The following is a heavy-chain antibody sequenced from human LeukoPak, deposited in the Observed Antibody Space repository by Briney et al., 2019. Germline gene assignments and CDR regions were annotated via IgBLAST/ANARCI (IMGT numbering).Heavy chain of an antibody. V-gene: IGHV1-2*02. J-gene: IGHJ3*02. CDR3: ARDRAGFTYDSSGYLQFFGRRRRDAFDI. Sequence: GASVKVSCKASGYTFTGYYMHWVRQAPGQGLEWMGWINPNSGGTNYAQKFQGRVTMTRDTSISTAYMELSRLRSDDTAVYYCARDRAGFTYDSSGYLQFFGRRRRDAFDIWGQGTMVTVSS. D-gene: IGHD3-22*01. CDR2: INPNSGGT. CDR1: GYTFTGYY.